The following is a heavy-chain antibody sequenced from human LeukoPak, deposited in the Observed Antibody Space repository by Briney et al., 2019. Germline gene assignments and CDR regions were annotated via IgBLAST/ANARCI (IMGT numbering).Heavy chain of an antibody. J-gene: IGHJ4*02. V-gene: IGHV1-46*01. CDR1: GYTFTSYY. CDR3: ARVVGATLFDY. D-gene: IGHD1-26*01. CDR2: INPSGGST. Sequence: ASVKVSCKASGYTFTSYYMHWVRQAPGQGLEWMGIINPSGGSTSYAQKFQGRVTMTRDTSTSTVYMELSSLRSEDTAVYCCARVVGATLFDYWGQGTLVTVSS.